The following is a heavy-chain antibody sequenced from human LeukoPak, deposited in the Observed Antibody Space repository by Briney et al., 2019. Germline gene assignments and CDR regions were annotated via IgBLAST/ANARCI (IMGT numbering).Heavy chain of an antibody. CDR3: ARYYLETSGYSPFFDY. Sequence: GGSLRPSCAASGFTFTDYIFTWVRQAPGKGLEWVSSISSSGSNIYYADSMKGRFTVSRDNAKNSLYLQTNSLRAEDTAVYYCARYYLETSGYSPFFDYWGQGTLVTVSS. D-gene: IGHD5-12*01. CDR1: GFTFTDYI. J-gene: IGHJ4*02. CDR2: ISSSGSNI. V-gene: IGHV3-21*01.